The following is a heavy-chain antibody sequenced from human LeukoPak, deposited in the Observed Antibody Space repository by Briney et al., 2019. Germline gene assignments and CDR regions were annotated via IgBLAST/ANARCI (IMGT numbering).Heavy chain of an antibody. Sequence: PGGSLRLSCAASGFTFSSYGMHWVRQAPGKGLEWVSAISGSGGSTYYADSVKGRFTISRDNSKNTLYLQMNSLRAEDTAVYYCARGGKYYYDSRGSFYYYYMDVWGKGTTVTISS. D-gene: IGHD3-22*01. V-gene: IGHV3-23*01. CDR1: GFTFSSYG. CDR3: ARGGKYYYDSRGSFYYYYMDV. J-gene: IGHJ6*03. CDR2: ISGSGGST.